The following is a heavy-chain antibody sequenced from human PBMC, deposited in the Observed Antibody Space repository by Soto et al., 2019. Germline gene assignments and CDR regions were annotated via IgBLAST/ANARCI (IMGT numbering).Heavy chain of an antibody. D-gene: IGHD4-17*01. V-gene: IGHV4-59*01. CDR1: GGSISSYY. CDR3: ARDTHGGPYYFDY. CDR2: IYYSGST. Sequence: QVQLQESGPGLVKPSETLSLTCTVSGGSISSYYWSWIRQPPGKGLEWIGYIYYSGSTNYNPSLKSRVTISVDTSKNQVSLKLSSVTAADTAVYYCARDTHGGPYYFDYWGQGTLVTVSS. J-gene: IGHJ4*02.